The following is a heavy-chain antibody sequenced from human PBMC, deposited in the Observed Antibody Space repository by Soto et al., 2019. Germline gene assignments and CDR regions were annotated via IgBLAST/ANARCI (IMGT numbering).Heavy chain of an antibody. Sequence: QVQLVESGGGVVQPGRSLRLSCAASGFTFSSYAMHWVRQAPGKGLEWVAVISYDGSNKYYADSVKGRFTISRDNSKNTLYLQMNSLRAEDTAVYCCARDRFPGSGWTMYYFDYWGQGTLVTVSS. J-gene: IGHJ4*02. CDR2: ISYDGSNK. V-gene: IGHV3-30-3*01. CDR3: ARDRFPGSGWTMYYFDY. D-gene: IGHD6-19*01. CDR1: GFTFSSYA.